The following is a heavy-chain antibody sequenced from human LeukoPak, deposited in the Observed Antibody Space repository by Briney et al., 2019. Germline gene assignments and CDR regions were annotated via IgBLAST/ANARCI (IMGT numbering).Heavy chain of an antibody. J-gene: IGHJ5*02. D-gene: IGHD2-2*01. V-gene: IGHV3-30*02. CDR2: IRHDGSNK. Sequence: GGSLRLSCAASGFTFSSYGMHWVRQAPGKGLEWVAFIRHDGSNKYYADSVKGRFTISRDNSKNTLYLQMNSLRAEDTAVYYCAKDWASCKGSTSCSKGWFDPWGQGTLVTVSS. CDR1: GFTFSSYG. CDR3: AKDWASCKGSTSCSKGWFDP.